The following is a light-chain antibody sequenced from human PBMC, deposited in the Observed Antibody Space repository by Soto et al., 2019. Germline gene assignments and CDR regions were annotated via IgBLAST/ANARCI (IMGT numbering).Light chain of an antibody. Sequence: EIMVTQSPGTLSESPGERVTLSCRPSQNVRSNLAWYQKKPGQAPSLLIYAASTRATGVPARFSGSGFGTQFTLTISGLQSEDSAFYYCQQYHLLWTFGQGTKVDIK. CDR3: QQYHLLWT. CDR2: AAS. CDR1: QNVRSN. V-gene: IGKV3-15*01. J-gene: IGKJ1*01.